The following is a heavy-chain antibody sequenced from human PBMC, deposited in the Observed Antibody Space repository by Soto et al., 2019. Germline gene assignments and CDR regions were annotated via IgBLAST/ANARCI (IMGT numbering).Heavy chain of an antibody. CDR1: GFTFNSYA. V-gene: IGHV3-23*01. Sequence: GGSLRLSCAVSGFTFNSYAMNWVRQAPGKGLEWVSSISGSGRTTYYADAAKGRFTISRDNSKNTLFLQMNSLRSEDTAVYYCAKGVTTIVATGSWFDHWGQGTLVTVSS. J-gene: IGHJ5*02. D-gene: IGHD5-12*01. CDR3: AKGVTTIVATGSWFDH. CDR2: ISGSGRTT.